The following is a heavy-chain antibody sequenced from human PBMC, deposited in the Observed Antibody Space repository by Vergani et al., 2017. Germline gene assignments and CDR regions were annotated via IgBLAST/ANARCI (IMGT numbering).Heavy chain of an antibody. CDR1: GFTFSSYW. D-gene: IGHD6-13*01. CDR3: ARVLAAAAEGGMDV. V-gene: IGHV4-34*01. J-gene: IGHJ6*03. Sequence: VQLVESGGGLVQPGGSLRLSCAASGFTFSSYWMSWVRQAPGKGLEWIGEINHSGSTNYNPSLKSRVTISVDTSKNQFSLKLSSVTAADTAVYYCARVLAAAAEGGMDVWGKGTTVTVSS. CDR2: INHSGST.